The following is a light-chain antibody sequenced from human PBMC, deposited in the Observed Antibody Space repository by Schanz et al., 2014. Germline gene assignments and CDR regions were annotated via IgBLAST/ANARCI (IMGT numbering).Light chain of an antibody. Sequence: QSALTQPASVSGSPGQSSTISCTGTSSDIGGYNFVSWYQHHPGKAPKLLIYDVSDRPSGVSNRFSGSKSGNAASLTISGLQAEDEADYYCSSYTPSGTVVFGGGTKLTV. V-gene: IGLV2-14*03. J-gene: IGLJ2*01. CDR2: DVS. CDR1: SSDIGGYNF. CDR3: SSYTPSGTVV.